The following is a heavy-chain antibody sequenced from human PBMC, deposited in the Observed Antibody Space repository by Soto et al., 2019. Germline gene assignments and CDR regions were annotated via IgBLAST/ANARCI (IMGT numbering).Heavy chain of an antibody. CDR3: AKESPPDYVWGSYRYSPDAFDI. Sequence: GGSLRLSCAASGFTFSNYAMNWVRQAPGKGLEWVSTISGSGSSPYYADSVKGRFTISRDNSKNTLYLQMNSLRAEDTAVYYCAKESPPDYVWGSYRYSPDAFDIWGQGTMVTVSS. CDR2: ISGSGSSP. D-gene: IGHD3-16*02. CDR1: GFTFSNYA. V-gene: IGHV3-23*01. J-gene: IGHJ3*02.